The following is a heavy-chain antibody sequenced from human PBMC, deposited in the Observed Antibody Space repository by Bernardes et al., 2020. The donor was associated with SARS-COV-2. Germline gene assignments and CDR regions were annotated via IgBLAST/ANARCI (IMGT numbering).Heavy chain of an antibody. V-gene: IGHV4-39*01. CDR3: ARHQGAPGWV. CDR2: IYYSGST. CDR1: GGSISSSSYY. J-gene: IGHJ3*01. Sequence: SETLSLTCTVSGGSISSSSYYWGWIRQPPGKGLEWIGSIYYSGSTYYNPSLKSRVTISVDTSKNQFSLKLSSVTAADTAVYYCARHQGAPGWVWGQGTMVTVSS. D-gene: IGHD1-1*01.